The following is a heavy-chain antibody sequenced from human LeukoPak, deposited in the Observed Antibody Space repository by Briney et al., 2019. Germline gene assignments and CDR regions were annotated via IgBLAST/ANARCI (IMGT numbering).Heavy chain of an antibody. CDR3: AKDIRWLVAFDY. D-gene: IGHD6-19*01. V-gene: IGHV3-21*01. CDR2: ISSSSSYI. Sequence: GGSLRLSCAASGFTFSSYGMHWVRQAPGKGLEWVSSISSSSSYIYYADSVKGRFTISRDNAKNSLYLQMNSLRAEDTAVYYCAKDIRWLVAFDYWGQGTLVTVSS. CDR1: GFTFSSYG. J-gene: IGHJ4*02.